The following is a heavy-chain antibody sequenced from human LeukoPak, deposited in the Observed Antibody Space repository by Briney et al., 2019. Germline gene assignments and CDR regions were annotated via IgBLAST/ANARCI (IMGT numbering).Heavy chain of an antibody. Sequence: GASVKVSFQASGYTFTGYYMHWVRQAPGQGLEWMGWINPNSGGTNYAQKFQGRVTMTRDTSISTAYMELSRLRSDDTAVYYCARDGYSYGSENWFDPWGQGTLVTVSS. D-gene: IGHD5-18*01. CDR2: INPNSGGT. CDR1: GYTFTGYY. CDR3: ARDGYSYGSENWFDP. J-gene: IGHJ5*02. V-gene: IGHV1-2*02.